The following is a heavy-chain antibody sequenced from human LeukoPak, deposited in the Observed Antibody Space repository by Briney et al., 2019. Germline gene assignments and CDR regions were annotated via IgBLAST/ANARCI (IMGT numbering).Heavy chain of an antibody. D-gene: IGHD1-26*01. CDR3: ARRREPPDAFDI. CDR1: GGSISSGDYY. J-gene: IGHJ3*02. V-gene: IGHV4-61*08. CDR2: IYYSGST. Sequence: SETLSLTCTVSGGSISSGDYYWSWIRQPPGKGLEWIGYIYYSGSTNYNPSLKSRVTISVDTSKNQFSLKLSSVTAADTAVYYCARRREPPDAFDIWGQGTMVTVSS.